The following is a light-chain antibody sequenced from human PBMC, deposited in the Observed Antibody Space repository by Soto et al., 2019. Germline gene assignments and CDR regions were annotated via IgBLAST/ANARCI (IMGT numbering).Light chain of an antibody. CDR3: SSYSSDTTPVI. CDR2: GNS. CDR1: SSNIGAGYD. Sequence: QSVLTQPPSVSGAPGQKVTISCTGSSSNIGAGYDVNWYHQLPGTAPKLLIHGNSNRPSGVPDRFSGSKSGTSASLAITGLQAEDEADYYCSSYSSDTTPVIFGGGTQLTVL. V-gene: IGLV1-40*01. J-gene: IGLJ2*01.